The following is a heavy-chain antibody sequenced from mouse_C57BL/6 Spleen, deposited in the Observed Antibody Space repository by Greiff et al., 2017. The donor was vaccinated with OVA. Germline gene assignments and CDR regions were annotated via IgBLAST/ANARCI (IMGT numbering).Heavy chain of an antibody. CDR3: ARSDGSSYWYFDV. CDR1: GYAFSSSW. J-gene: IGHJ1*03. Sequence: QVQLQQSGPELVNPGASVKISCKASGYAFSSSWMNWVKQRPGKGLEWIGRIYPGDGDTNYNGKFKGKATLTADKSSSTAYMQLSSLTSEDSAVYFCARSDGSSYWYFDVWGTGTTVTVSS. CDR2: IYPGDGDT. V-gene: IGHV1-82*01. D-gene: IGHD1-1*01.